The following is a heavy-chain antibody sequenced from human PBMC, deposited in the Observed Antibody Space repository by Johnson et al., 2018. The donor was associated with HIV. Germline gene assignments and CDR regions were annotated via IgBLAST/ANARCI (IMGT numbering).Heavy chain of an antibody. Sequence: VQLVESGGGLVQPGGSLRISCAASGLTFRSNDMHWVRQATGKGLEWVSAIGTAGDTYYPGSVKGRFTIPRDNSKNTLYLQMNSLRAEDTAVYYCARGRGYSGYDPPAAFYIWGQGTMVTVSS. J-gene: IGHJ3*02. CDR1: GLTFRSND. CDR3: ARGRGYSGYDPPAAFYI. CDR2: IGTAGDT. V-gene: IGHV3-13*01. D-gene: IGHD5-12*01.